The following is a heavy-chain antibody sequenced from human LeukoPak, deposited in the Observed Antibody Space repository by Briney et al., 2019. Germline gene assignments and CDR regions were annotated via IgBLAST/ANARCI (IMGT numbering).Heavy chain of an antibody. D-gene: IGHD2-15*01. Sequence: SESLSLTCAVYGGSLSGYYWSWIRQPPGKRPGWIGEINHSGSTNYNPPLKSRVTISVDTSENQFSLKLSSVTAADTAVYYCAGEHLGVVVAARYSFDIWGQETMLTVSS. CDR3: AGEHLGVVVAARYSFDI. J-gene: IGHJ3*02. V-gene: IGHV4-34*01. CDR2: INHSGST. CDR1: GGSLSGYY.